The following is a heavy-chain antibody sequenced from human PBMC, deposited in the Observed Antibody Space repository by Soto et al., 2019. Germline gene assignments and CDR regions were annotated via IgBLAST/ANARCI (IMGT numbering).Heavy chain of an antibody. V-gene: IGHV2-70*01. CDR1: GFSLSTSGMC. Sequence: SGPTLVNPTQTLTLTCTFSGFSLSTSGMCVSWIRQPPGKALEWLALIGWGDDKYYSTSLKTRLTISKDTSKNQVVLTMTNMDPVDTATYYCARIRGDYTDFDAFDIWGQGTMVTVSS. CDR2: IGWGDDK. CDR3: ARIRGDYTDFDAFDI. J-gene: IGHJ3*02. D-gene: IGHD2-21*02.